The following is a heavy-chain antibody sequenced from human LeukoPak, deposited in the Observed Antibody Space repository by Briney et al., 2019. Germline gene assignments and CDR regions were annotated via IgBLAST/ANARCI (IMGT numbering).Heavy chain of an antibody. D-gene: IGHD3-22*01. CDR3: ARDLGQYYDTSDNWFDP. J-gene: IGHJ5*02. CDR2: IRFDGSNK. Sequence: GGSLRLSCAASGFTFSSYGMHWVRQAPGKGLEWVAFIRFDGSNKYYADSVKGRFTISRDNAKNTLNLQMNSLRAEDTAVYYCARDLGQYYDTSDNWFDPWGQGTLVTVSS. V-gene: IGHV3-30*02. CDR1: GFTFSSYG.